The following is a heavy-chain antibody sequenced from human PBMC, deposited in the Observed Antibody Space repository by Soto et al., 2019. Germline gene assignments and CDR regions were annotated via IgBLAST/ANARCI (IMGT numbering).Heavy chain of an antibody. CDR1: GFTFSSYA. J-gene: IGHJ5*02. V-gene: IGHV3-23*01. D-gene: IGHD3-10*01. CDR3: VIGYGSGLNWFDR. Sequence: EVQLLESGGGLVQPGGSLRLSCAASGFTFSSYAMNWIRQGPGKGLEWVSGISVNDGRAYYADSVKGRFTVSRDNSKNTLYLQMNSLRAADTAVYSCVIGYGSGLNWFDRWGQGTLVTVSS. CDR2: ISVNDGRA.